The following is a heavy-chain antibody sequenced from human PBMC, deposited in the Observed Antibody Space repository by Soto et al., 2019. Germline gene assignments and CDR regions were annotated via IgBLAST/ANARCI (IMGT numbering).Heavy chain of an antibody. J-gene: IGHJ4*02. Sequence: QVHLQESGPGLVKPSQTLSLTCTVSGCSISSGGYYWSWIRHHPGKGLEWIGYSYYSGSTYYNPSLKSRVTISVDPSQNQFSLNRSSVTAADTAVYYCARGGKVDVDYWGQGTLVTFSS. V-gene: IGHV4-31*03. CDR2: SYYSGST. D-gene: IGHD3-16*01. CDR3: ARGGKVDVDY. CDR1: GCSISSGGYY.